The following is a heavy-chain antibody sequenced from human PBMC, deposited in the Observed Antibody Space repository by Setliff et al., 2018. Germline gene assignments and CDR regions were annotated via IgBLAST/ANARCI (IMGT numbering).Heavy chain of an antibody. CDR3: ARDNTILGATDH. CDR1: GGSISRSSYY. CDR2: IYTSGST. Sequence: SETLSLTCTVSGGSISRSSYYWSWIRQPAGKGLEWIGRIYTSGSTTYNPALNSRVTISVDTSTNQFSLRLTSLTAADTAVYFCARDNTILGATDHWGQGTLVTVSS. V-gene: IGHV4-61*02. J-gene: IGHJ5*02. D-gene: IGHD1-26*01.